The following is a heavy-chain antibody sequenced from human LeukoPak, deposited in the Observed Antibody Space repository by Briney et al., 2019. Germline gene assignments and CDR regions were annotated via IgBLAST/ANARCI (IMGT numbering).Heavy chain of an antibody. Sequence: GGSLRLSCAASGFTFSSSAMSRVRQAPGKGLEWVSAISNNGGYTYYADSVQGRFTISRDNSKNTLYLQMNSLRVEDTAVYYCAKQLGYCSDGSCYFPYWGQGTLVTVSS. CDR3: AKQLGYCSDGSCYFPY. CDR1: GFTFSSSA. J-gene: IGHJ4*02. CDR2: ISNNGGYT. D-gene: IGHD2-15*01. V-gene: IGHV3-23*01.